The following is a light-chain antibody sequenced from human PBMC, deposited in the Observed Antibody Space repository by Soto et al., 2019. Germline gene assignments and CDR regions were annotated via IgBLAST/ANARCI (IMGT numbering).Light chain of an antibody. CDR3: GTWDSSLNAL. CDR2: DNN. Sequence: QSVLTQPPSMSAAPGQKVTISCSGSSSNIGNNYVSWYQQLPGTAPKLLIYDNNKRPSGIPDRFSGFKSGTSATLSITGLQTGDGADYYCGTWDSSLNALFGGGTKLTVL. V-gene: IGLV1-51*01. CDR1: SSNIGNNY. J-gene: IGLJ3*02.